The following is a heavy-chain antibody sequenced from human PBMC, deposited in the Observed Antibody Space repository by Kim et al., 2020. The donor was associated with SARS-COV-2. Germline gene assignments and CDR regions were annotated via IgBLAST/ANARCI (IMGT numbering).Heavy chain of an antibody. Sequence: SVKVSCKASGGTFSSYAISWVRQAPGQGLEWMGGIIPIFGTANYAQKFQGRVTITADESTSTAYMELSSLRSEDTAVYYCATLRWGVAAAHDILLGYWGQGTLVTVSS. CDR3: ATLRWGVAAAHDILLGY. D-gene: IGHD6-13*01. CDR1: GGTFSSYA. V-gene: IGHV1-69*13. J-gene: IGHJ4*02. CDR2: IIPIFGTA.